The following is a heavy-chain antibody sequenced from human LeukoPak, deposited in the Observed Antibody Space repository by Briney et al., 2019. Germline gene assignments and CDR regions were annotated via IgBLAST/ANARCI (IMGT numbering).Heavy chain of an antibody. Sequence: GGSLGLSCVASGFPFRDYAMYWVRQAPGKGLQWVAGIGGGDDIEYADSVKGRFTGSRDNSKNTPYLQMTSLRVEDTAVYYCTKDATPFNSLWDYFDSWGQGTLVTVSA. D-gene: IGHD7-27*01. J-gene: IGHJ4*02. V-gene: IGHV3-23*01. CDR1: GFPFRDYA. CDR2: IGGGDDI. CDR3: TKDATPFNSLWDYFDS.